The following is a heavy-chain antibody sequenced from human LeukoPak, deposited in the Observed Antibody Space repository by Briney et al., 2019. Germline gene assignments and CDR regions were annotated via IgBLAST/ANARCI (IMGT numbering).Heavy chain of an antibody. V-gene: IGHV3-23*01. D-gene: IGHD6-13*01. J-gene: IGHJ4*02. CDR1: GFTFNKFA. CDR2: IIENGGET. CDR3: AKDYEYNSNTWYFH. Sequence: GGSLRLSCAASGFTFNKFAMSWVRQAPGKGLEWVSGIIENGGETYYADSVRGRFTISRDNSKNTLYLQMNSLRAEDTAVYYCAKDYEYNSNTWYFHWGRGTLVSVSS.